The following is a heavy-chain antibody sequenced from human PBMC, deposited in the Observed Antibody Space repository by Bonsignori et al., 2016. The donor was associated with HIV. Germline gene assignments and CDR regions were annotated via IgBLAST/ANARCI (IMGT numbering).Heavy chain of an antibody. Sequence: WVRQAPGQGLEWMGGIIPIFGTANYAQKFQGRVTITADESTSTAYMELSSLRSEDTAVYYCARAYYGSGSYYNDYYYMDVWGKGTTVTVSS. V-gene: IGHV1-69*01. CDR3: ARAYYGSGSYYNDYYYMDV. J-gene: IGHJ6*03. CDR2: IIPIFGTA. D-gene: IGHD3-10*01.